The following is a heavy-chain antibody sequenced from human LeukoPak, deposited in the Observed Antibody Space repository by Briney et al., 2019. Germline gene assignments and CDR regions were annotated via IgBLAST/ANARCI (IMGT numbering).Heavy chain of an antibody. CDR2: IWYDGSNK. CDR1: GFTFSSYC. V-gene: IGHV3-33*01. J-gene: IGHJ4*02. D-gene: IGHD6-25*01. CDR3: ARDPRYSSGCIDY. Sequence: GGSLRLSWAAAGFTFSSYCMHWVRQAPGKGLEWVAVIWYDGSNKYYADSVKVRFTISRDNSKNTLYLQMNSRRAEDTAVYYCARDPRYSSGCIDYWGQGTLVTVSS.